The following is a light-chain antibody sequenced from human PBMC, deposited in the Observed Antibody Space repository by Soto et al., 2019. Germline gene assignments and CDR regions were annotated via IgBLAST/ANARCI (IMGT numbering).Light chain of an antibody. V-gene: IGKV3-20*01. Sequence: EIMLTQSPGTLSLSPGEGATLSCRASQSVISSYLAWYQQKPGQAPRLLIYGASSSATGIPDRFSGSGSGTDFSLTISRLEPEDFAVYYCQQYASSPGTFGQGTKVEIK. CDR2: GAS. CDR3: QQYASSPGT. CDR1: QSVISSY. J-gene: IGKJ1*01.